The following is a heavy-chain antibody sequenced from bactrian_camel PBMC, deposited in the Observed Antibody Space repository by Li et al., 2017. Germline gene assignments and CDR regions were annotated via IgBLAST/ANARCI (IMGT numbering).Heavy chain of an antibody. CDR2: VESDGTT. V-gene: IGHV3S53*01. Sequence: HVQLVESGGGSVQAGGSLRLSCAASGYSHISTTMGWFRQAPGKNREAVAIVESDGTTSYIDAVKGRFTISKDNAKNTLYLEMNSLKPEDTALYYCARTSALSCEIRFVPNFRWTGQGTQVTVS. D-gene: IGHD1*01. CDR1: GYSHISTT. J-gene: IGHJ4*01.